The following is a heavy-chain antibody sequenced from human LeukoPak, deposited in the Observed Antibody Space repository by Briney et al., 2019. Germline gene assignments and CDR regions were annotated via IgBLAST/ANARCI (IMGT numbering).Heavy chain of an antibody. CDR3: ARDLHLFVAMDV. CDR2: IGSDNKP. Sequence: GGSLRLSCEASGFTFSAYAMTWVRQAPGKGLEWVSSIGSDNKPHYSESVKGRFAISRDNSKNMLFLQLNSLRAEDTALYYCARDLHLFVAMDVWGQGTTVTVSS. J-gene: IGHJ6*02. D-gene: IGHD2-21*01. V-gene: IGHV3-23*05. CDR1: GFTFSAYA.